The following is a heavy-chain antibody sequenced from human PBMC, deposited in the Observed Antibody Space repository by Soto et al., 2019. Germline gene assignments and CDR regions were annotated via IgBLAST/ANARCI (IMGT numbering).Heavy chain of an antibody. Sequence: PGGSLRLSCAASGFTFRDSYMAWIRQAPGKGLEWLSYISGGGDTIYYADPVKGRFTVSRDNAKNSLYLQMNNLRAEDTAVYYCASDPYYYASEFWGQGTLVTVSS. CDR3: ASDPYYYASEF. CDR2: ISGGGDTI. D-gene: IGHD3-10*01. J-gene: IGHJ4*02. V-gene: IGHV3-11*01. CDR1: GFTFRDSY.